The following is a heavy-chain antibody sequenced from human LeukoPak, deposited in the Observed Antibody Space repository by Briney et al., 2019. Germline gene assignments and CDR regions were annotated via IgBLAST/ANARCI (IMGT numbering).Heavy chain of an antibody. J-gene: IGHJ6*02. CDR1: GGSISSGGYY. Sequence: PSETLSLTCTVSGGSISSGGYYWSWIRQHPGKGLEWIGYIYYSGSTYYNPSLKSRVTISVDTSKNQFSLKLSSVAAADTAVYYCARQIGYYYGMDVWGQGTTVTVSS. V-gene: IGHV4-31*03. CDR2: IYYSGST. CDR3: ARQIGYYYGMDV. D-gene: IGHD3-22*01.